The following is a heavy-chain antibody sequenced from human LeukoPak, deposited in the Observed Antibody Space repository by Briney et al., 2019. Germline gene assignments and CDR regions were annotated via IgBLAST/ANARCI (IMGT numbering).Heavy chain of an antibody. V-gene: IGHV3-9*01. CDR3: ARDQSLWFGELIYAFDI. CDR1: GFTFDDYA. J-gene: IGHJ3*02. CDR2: ISWNSGSI. D-gene: IGHD3-10*01. Sequence: GGSLRLSCAASGFTFDDYAMHWVRQTPGKGLEWVSGISWNSGSIGYADSVKGRFTISRDNAKNSLYLQMSSLRTEDTAVYYCARDQSLWFGELIYAFDIWGQGTMVTVSS.